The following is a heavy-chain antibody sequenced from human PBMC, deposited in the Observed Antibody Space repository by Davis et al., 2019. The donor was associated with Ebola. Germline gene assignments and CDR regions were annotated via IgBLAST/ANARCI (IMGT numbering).Heavy chain of an antibody. V-gene: IGHV1-2*06. D-gene: IGHD1-26*01. J-gene: IGHJ4*02. CDR1: GYTFTGYY. CDR3: ARGMPYSGSYHDY. Sequence: ASVKVSCKASGYTFTGYYMHWVRQAPGQGLEWMGRINPNSGGTNYAQKFQGRVTMTRDTSISTAYMELRSLRSDDTAVYYCARGMPYSGSYHDYWGQGTLVTVSS. CDR2: INPNSGGT.